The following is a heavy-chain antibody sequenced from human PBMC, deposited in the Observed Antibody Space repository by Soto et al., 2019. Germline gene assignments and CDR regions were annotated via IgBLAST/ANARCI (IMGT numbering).Heavy chain of an antibody. CDR3: TTRGYSYATHFDY. CDR1: GFTFSNAW. V-gene: IGHV3-15*01. CDR2: IKSKTDGGTT. J-gene: IGHJ4*02. D-gene: IGHD5-18*01. Sequence: GSLRLSCAASGFTFSNAWMSWVRQAPGKGLEWVGRIKSKTDGGTTGYAAPVKGRFTISRDDSKNTLYLQMNSLKTEDTAVYYCTTRGYSYATHFDYWGQGTLVTVSS.